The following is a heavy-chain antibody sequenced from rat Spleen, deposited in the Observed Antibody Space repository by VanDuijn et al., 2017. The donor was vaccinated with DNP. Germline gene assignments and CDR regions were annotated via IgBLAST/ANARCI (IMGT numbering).Heavy chain of an antibody. Sequence: EVQLQESGPGLVKPSQSLSLTCSVTGYSITDNYWGWIRKFPGNKMEWIGHIGYSGSTTYNPSLKSRISITRDTSKNQFFLQLNSVITEDTATYYCVRWVRALDYWGQGVMVTVSS. J-gene: IGHJ2*01. CDR1: GYSITDNY. CDR3: VRWVRALDY. V-gene: IGHV3-1*01. CDR2: IGYSGST. D-gene: IGHD4-1*01.